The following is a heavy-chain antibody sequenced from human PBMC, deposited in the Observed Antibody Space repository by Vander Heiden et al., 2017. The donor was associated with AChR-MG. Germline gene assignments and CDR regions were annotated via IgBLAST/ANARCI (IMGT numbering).Heavy chain of an antibody. CDR1: GFTFRSYG. CDR2: ISYDGSNK. CDR3: AKDYLSSVQIPGDYFDY. J-gene: IGHJ4*02. D-gene: IGHD6-6*01. Sequence: QVQLVESGGAVVQPGRSLRLSCAASGFTFRSYGMHWGRQAPGKGLEWVAVISYDGSNKYYADSVKCRFTISRDNSKNTLYLQMNSLGAEDTAVYYCAKDYLSSVQIPGDYFDYWGQGTLVTVSS. V-gene: IGHV3-30*18.